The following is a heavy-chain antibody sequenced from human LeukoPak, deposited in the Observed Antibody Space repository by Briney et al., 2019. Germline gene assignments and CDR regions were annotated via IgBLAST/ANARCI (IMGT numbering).Heavy chain of an antibody. CDR3: ARPRGSEWGNFDY. D-gene: IGHD1-26*01. Sequence: SETLSLTCTVSGYSISSGYYWGWIRQPPGKGLEWIGSIYHSGSTYYNPSLKSRVTISVDTSKNQFSLKLSSVTAADTAVYYCARPRGSEWGNFDYWGQGTLVTVSS. J-gene: IGHJ4*02. V-gene: IGHV4-38-2*02. CDR1: GYSISSGYY. CDR2: IYHSGST.